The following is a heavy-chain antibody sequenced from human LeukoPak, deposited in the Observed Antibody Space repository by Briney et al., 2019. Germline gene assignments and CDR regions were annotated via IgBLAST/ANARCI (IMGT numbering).Heavy chain of an antibody. J-gene: IGHJ2*01. V-gene: IGHV4-39*07. D-gene: IGHD3-22*01. CDR2: IFSSGSA. CDR1: GVSISRSTDY. CDR3: ARPAMPCYYDSSGYYVSYFDL. Sequence: PSETLSLTCIVSGVSISRSTDYWVWIRQSPVKGLEWIGSIFSSGSAYYNPSLKSRVTISVATSKNQFSLKLSSVTAADTAVYYCARPAMPCYYDSSGYYVSYFDLWGRGTLVTVSS.